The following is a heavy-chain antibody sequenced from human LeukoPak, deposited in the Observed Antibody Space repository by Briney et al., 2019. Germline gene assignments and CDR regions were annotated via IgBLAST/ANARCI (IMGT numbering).Heavy chain of an antibody. D-gene: IGHD4-17*01. V-gene: IGHV1-18*01. CDR3: ARDRNDYGAPDAFDI. CDR1: GYTFTSYG. Sequence: ASVKVSCKASGYTFTSYGISWVRQAPGQGLEWMGWISAYNGNTNYAQKLQGRVTMTTDTSTSTAYMELRSLRSEDTAVYYCARDRNDYGAPDAFDIWGQGTLVTVSS. CDR2: ISAYNGNT. J-gene: IGHJ3*02.